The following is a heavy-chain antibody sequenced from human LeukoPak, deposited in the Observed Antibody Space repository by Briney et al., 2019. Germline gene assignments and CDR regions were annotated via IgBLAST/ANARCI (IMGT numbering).Heavy chain of an antibody. Sequence: PSETLPLTCTVSGGSISSGSYYWSWIRQPAGKGLEWIGRIYSSGSTNYNPSLKSRVTISVDTSRNQFSLRLNSVTATDTAVYYCARGPEGYYDYVFDYWGQGTLVTVSS. CDR2: IYSSGST. CDR3: ARGPEGYYDYVFDY. CDR1: GGSISSGSYY. J-gene: IGHJ4*02. V-gene: IGHV4-61*02. D-gene: IGHD3-16*01.